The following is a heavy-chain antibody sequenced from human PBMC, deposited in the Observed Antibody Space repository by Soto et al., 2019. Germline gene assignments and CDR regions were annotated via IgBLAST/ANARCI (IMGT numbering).Heavy chain of an antibody. Sequence: SETLSLTCTVSGGSISSYYWGWIRQPPGKGLEWIGYMYYSGSTNYNPSLKSRVTISVDTSKNQFSLKLSSVTAADTAVYYCARVIGYCSSTSCSTRSYYFDNWGQGTLVTVSS. CDR2: MYYSGST. CDR1: GGSISSYY. CDR3: ARVIGYCSSTSCSTRSYYFDN. D-gene: IGHD2-2*01. J-gene: IGHJ4*02. V-gene: IGHV4-59*08.